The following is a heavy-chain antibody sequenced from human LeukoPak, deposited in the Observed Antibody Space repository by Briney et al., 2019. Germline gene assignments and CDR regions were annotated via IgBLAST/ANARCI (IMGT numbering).Heavy chain of an antibody. D-gene: IGHD3-22*01. V-gene: IGHV3-30*18. J-gene: IGHJ4*02. CDR1: GFTFSSYG. Sequence: GGSLRLSCAASGFTFSSYGMHWVRQAPGKGLEWVAAISYDGSNKYYADSVKGRFTIFRDNSKNTLYLQMNSLRAEDTAVYYCAKDLTYYYDSSGYYWGQGTLVTVSS. CDR3: AKDLTYYYDSSGYY. CDR2: ISYDGSNK.